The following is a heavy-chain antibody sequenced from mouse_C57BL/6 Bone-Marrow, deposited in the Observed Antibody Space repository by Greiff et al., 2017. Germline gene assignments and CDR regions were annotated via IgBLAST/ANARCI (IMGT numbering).Heavy chain of an antibody. J-gene: IGHJ2*01. D-gene: IGHD1-1*01. Sequence: QVQLQQSGAELVRPGTSVKVSCKASGYAFTNYLIEWVKQRPGQGLEWIGVINPGSGGTNYNEKFKGKATLTADKSSSTAYMQLSSLTSEDSAVYFCATQYYYGSSYEDYWGQGTTLTVSS. CDR2: INPGSGGT. CDR1: GYAFTNYL. V-gene: IGHV1-54*01. CDR3: ATQYYYGSSYEDY.